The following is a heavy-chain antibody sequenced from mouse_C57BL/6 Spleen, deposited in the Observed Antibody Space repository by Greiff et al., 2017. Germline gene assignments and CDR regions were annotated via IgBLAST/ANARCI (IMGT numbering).Heavy chain of an antibody. CDR2: IDPTSGGT. V-gene: IGHV1-72*01. CDR3: ARCDDKYRCFDV. CDR1: GYTFTSYW. J-gene: IGHJ1*03. Sequence: QVQLQQPGAELVKPGASVKLSCKASGYTFTSYWMHWVKQRPGRGLEWIGRIDPTSGGTKYNEKFKSKATLTVDEPSSTVYMQLSSLTSEDSAVYYCARCDDKYRCFDVWGKGTTVTVSS.